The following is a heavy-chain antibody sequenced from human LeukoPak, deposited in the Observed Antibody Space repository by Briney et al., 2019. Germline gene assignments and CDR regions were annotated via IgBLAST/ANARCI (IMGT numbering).Heavy chain of an antibody. D-gene: IGHD2-2*01. V-gene: IGHV4-4*07. CDR2: IYTSGNT. CDR3: ARDGPAASDY. CDR1: GGSISTYY. J-gene: IGHJ4*02. Sequence: SETLSLTYTVSGGSISTYYWSWIRQPAGKGLEWIGRIYTSGNTNFNPSLKSRVTMSVDTSKNQFSLKLISVTAADTAVYYCARDGPAASDYWGQGTLVTVSS.